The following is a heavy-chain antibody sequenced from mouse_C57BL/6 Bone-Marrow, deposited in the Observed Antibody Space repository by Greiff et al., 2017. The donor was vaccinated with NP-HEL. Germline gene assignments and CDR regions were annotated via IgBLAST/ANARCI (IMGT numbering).Heavy chain of an antibody. CDR2: IDPEDGET. CDR3: ARGNYEDFDV. CDR1: GFNITDYY. D-gene: IGHD1-1*01. Sequence: VQLQQPGAELVRPGASVKLSCTASGFNITDYYMHWVKQRTEQGLEWIGRIDPEDGETKYAPKFQGKATITADTSSNTAYLQLSSLTSEDTAVYYCARGNYEDFDVWGTGTTVTVSS. J-gene: IGHJ1*03. V-gene: IGHV14-2*01.